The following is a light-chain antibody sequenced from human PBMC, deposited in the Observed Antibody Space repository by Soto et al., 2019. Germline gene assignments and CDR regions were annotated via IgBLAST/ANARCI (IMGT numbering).Light chain of an antibody. J-gene: IGKJ3*01. CDR3: QQYNSYFFT. CDR1: QGISNF. CDR2: AAS. V-gene: IGKV1-9*01. Sequence: DIQLTQSPSFLSASVGDRVTITCRASQGISNFVAWYQQKSGTAPKLLIFAASTLQSGVPSRFSGSGSGTEFTLTVSSLQPEDFATYYCQQYNSYFFTFGPGTKLDIK.